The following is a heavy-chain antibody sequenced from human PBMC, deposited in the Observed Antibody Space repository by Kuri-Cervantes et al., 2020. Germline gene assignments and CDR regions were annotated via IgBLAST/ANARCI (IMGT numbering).Heavy chain of an antibody. Sequence: GGSLRLSCAASGFTFSSDWMSWVRQAPGKGLEWVANIKQDGSEKYYVDSVKGRFTISRDNAKNSLYLQMNSLRAEDTAVYYCASNSDCSGGSCYSGYYYYGMDVWGQGTTVTVSS. CDR2: IKQDGSEK. CDR1: GFTFSSDW. D-gene: IGHD2-15*01. CDR3: ASNSDCSGGSCYSGYYYYGMDV. V-gene: IGHV3-7*03. J-gene: IGHJ6*02.